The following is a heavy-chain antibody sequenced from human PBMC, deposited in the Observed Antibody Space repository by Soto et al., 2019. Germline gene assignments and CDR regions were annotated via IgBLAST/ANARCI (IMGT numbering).Heavy chain of an antibody. CDR3: AREDYGEQYFDY. V-gene: IGHV3-30-3*01. J-gene: IGHJ4*02. Sequence: QVQLVESGGGVVQPGRSLRLSCPASGFTFSSYAMHWVRQAPGKGLEWVAVISYDGNNKYYADSVKGRFTISRNNFKNTLYLQMNSLRVEDTALYYCAREDYGEQYFDYWGQGTLVTVSS. CDR1: GFTFSSYA. CDR2: ISYDGNNK. D-gene: IGHD4-17*01.